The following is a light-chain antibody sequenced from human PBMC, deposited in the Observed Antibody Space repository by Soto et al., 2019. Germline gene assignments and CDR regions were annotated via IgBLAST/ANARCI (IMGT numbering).Light chain of an antibody. Sequence: EILLTQSPGTLSLSPGERATLSCRASQSVNSSYLGWYQQKPGQAPRLLIYGASSRATGIPDRFSGSGSGTDFTLTISRLEPEDFAVYYCQQYGSSPLTFGGGTKVEIK. CDR2: GAS. CDR3: QQYGSSPLT. J-gene: IGKJ4*01. CDR1: QSVNSSY. V-gene: IGKV3-20*01.